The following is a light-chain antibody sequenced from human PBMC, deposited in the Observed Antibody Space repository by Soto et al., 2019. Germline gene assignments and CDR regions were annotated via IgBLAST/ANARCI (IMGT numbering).Light chain of an antibody. CDR2: KAS. J-gene: IGKJ1*01. Sequence: DIHMTQCPATLSGSVGDRVSITCRASQTISSWLAWYQQKPGKAPKLLIYKASTLKSGVPSRFSGSGSGTDFTLTISNLQPEDFATYYCQQFNTSPWTFGQGTKVDIK. V-gene: IGKV1-5*03. CDR3: QQFNTSPWT. CDR1: QTISSW.